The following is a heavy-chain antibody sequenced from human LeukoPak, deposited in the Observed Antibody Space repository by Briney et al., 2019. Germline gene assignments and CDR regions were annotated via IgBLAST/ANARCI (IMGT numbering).Heavy chain of an antibody. V-gene: IGHV4-59*01. J-gene: IGHJ4*02. Sequence: SETLSLICTVSGGSISSYYWSWSRHPPGKGLEWIGYIYYSGSTNYNPSLKSRVTISVDTSKNQFSLKLSSVTVADTAVYYCARDTPMEGRLLDYWGQGTMVTVSS. D-gene: IGHD3-10*01. CDR3: ARDTPMEGRLLDY. CDR1: GGSISSYY. CDR2: IYYSGST.